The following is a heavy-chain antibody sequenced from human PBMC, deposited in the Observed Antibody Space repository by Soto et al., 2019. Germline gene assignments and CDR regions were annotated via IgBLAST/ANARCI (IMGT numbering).Heavy chain of an antibody. J-gene: IGHJ6*02. D-gene: IGHD6-6*01. Sequence: GGSLRLSCEASGLMFNTYAMTWVRQAPGKGLEWVATITSTGGGTYYADSVKGRFTISRDNCNNRLYVQMYSLRAEDTAVYFCANRPRYYNMDVWGQGTTVTVSS. CDR3: ANRPRYYNMDV. V-gene: IGHV3-23*01. CDR1: GLMFNTYA. CDR2: ITSTGGGT.